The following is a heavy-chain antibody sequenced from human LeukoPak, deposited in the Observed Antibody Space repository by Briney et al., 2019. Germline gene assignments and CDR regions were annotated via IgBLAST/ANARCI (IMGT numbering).Heavy chain of an antibody. CDR2: MYDTVNT. Sequence: SETLSLTCTVSGGSISSHYWSWVRQPPGKGLEWIGYMYDTVNTKDNPSLTSRLTLSADASKNQSSLRLSSVTAADTAVYYCATIKRGYPYGYFDFWGQGILVTVSS. J-gene: IGHJ4*02. CDR1: GGSISSHY. D-gene: IGHD5-18*01. CDR3: ATIKRGYPYGYFDF. V-gene: IGHV4-59*11.